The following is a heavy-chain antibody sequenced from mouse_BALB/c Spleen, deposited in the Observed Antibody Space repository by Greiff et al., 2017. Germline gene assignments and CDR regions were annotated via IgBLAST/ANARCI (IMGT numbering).Heavy chain of an antibody. CDR1: GFTFSDYY. CDR2: ISDGGSYT. CDR3: ARGGYDYEAY. V-gene: IGHV5-4*02. J-gene: IGHJ3*01. Sequence: EVKLMESGGGLVKPGGSLKLSCAASGFTFSDYYMYWVRQTPEKRLEWVATISDGGSYTYYPDSVKGRFTISRDNAKNNLYLQMSSLKSEDTAMYYCARGGYDYEAYWGQGTLVTVSA. D-gene: IGHD2-4*01.